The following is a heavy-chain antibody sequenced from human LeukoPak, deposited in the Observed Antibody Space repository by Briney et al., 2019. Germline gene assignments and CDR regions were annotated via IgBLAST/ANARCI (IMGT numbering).Heavy chain of an antibody. D-gene: IGHD6-13*01. CDR3: AKDLRYRRRWYPATGYYGMDV. Sequence: PGRSLRLSCAASGFTFSSYGMHWVRQAPGKGLEWVAVISYDGSNKYYADSVKGRFTISRDNSQNTLYMQMNSLRAEDTAVYYCAKDLRYRRRWYPATGYYGMDVWGKGTTVTVSS. V-gene: IGHV3-30*18. J-gene: IGHJ6*04. CDR1: GFTFSSYG. CDR2: ISYDGSNK.